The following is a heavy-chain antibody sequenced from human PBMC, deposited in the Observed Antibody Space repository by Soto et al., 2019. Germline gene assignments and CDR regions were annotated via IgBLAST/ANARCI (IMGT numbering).Heavy chain of an antibody. Sequence: PGGSLRLSCAASGFTFSSYAMHWVRQAPGKGLEWVAVISYDGSNKYYADSVKGRFTISRDNSKNTLYLQMNSLRAEDTAVYYCARDPSGIAAAGTPLTYYYGMDVWGHGTTVTVSS. CDR2: ISYDGSNK. CDR3: ARDPSGIAAAGTPLTYYYGMDV. CDR1: GFTFSSYA. D-gene: IGHD6-13*01. V-gene: IGHV3-30-3*01. J-gene: IGHJ6*02.